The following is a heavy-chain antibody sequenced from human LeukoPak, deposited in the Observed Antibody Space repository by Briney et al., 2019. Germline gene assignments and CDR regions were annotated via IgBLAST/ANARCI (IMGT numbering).Heavy chain of an antibody. D-gene: IGHD2-2*02. CDR2: ISSSSSYI. J-gene: IGHJ6*03. CDR3: ARDGKGYCSSTSCYSNPNYYYMDV. Sequence: PGRSLRLSCAASGFTFSSYGMHWVRQAPGKGLEWVSSISSSSSYIYYADSVKGRFTISRDNAKNSLYLQMNSLRAEDTAVYYCARDGKGYCSSTSCYSNPNYYYMDVWGKGTTVTVSS. CDR1: GFTFSSYG. V-gene: IGHV3-21*01.